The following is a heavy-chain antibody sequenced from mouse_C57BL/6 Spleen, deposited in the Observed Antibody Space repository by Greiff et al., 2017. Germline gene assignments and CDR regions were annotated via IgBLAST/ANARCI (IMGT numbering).Heavy chain of an antibody. CDR1: GFTFSSYG. V-gene: IGHV5-6*01. CDR2: ISSGGSYT. CDR3: ARHNNYVAGYYAMDY. J-gene: IGHJ4*01. Sequence: EVKLMESGGDLVKPGGSLNLSCAASGFTFSSYGMSWVRQTPDKRLEWVATISSGGSYTYYPDRVKGRFTISRDNAKNTLYLQMSSLKSEDTAMYYCARHNNYVAGYYAMDYGGQGTSVTVSS. D-gene: IGHD2-12*01.